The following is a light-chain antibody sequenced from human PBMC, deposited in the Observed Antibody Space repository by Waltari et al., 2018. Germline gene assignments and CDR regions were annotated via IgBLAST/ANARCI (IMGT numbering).Light chain of an antibody. CDR3: QQYGSSPWT. CDR2: GAS. V-gene: IGKV3-20*01. J-gene: IGKJ1*01. Sequence: EIVLTQSPGTLSLSPGERALLSCRDSHSVSSRYLAWYQQKPGQAPRLLIYGASSRATGIPDRFSGSGSGTDFTLTINTLEPEDSAMYYCQQYGSSPWTFGHGTRMEIK. CDR1: HSVSSRY.